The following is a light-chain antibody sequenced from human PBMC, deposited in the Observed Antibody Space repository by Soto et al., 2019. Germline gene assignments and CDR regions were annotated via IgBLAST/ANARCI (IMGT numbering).Light chain of an antibody. CDR3: QQSYSTPRT. CDR1: QSINSY. V-gene: IGKV1-39*01. CDR2: AAS. Sequence: DIQMTQSPSSLSASVGDRVTITCRASQSINSYLNWYQQKPGKAPKLLIYAASSLQGGVPARFSGSGTGTDFTLTISSLQPEDFATYYCQQSYSTPRTFGQGTKVAIK. J-gene: IGKJ1*01.